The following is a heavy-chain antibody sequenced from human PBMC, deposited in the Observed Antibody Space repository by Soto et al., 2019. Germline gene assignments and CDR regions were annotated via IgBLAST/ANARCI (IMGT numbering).Heavy chain of an antibody. Sequence: QVQLMESGGGVVQPGRFLRLSCAASGFAFSTYGMHWVRQAPGKGLEWVAVTTSDGARINYADSVKGRFTISRDNSRTTLYLQMNSLRIDDTAVYYCARKNPGREWELPDYWGQGTLVTVSS. CDR1: GFAFSTYG. CDR2: TTSDGARI. J-gene: IGHJ4*02. CDR3: ARKNPGREWELPDY. D-gene: IGHD1-26*01. V-gene: IGHV3-30*03.